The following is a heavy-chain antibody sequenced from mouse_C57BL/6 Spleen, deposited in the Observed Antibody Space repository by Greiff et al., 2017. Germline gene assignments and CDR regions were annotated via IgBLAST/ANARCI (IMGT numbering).Heavy chain of an antibody. Sequence: EVMLVESGGGLVKPGGSLKLSCAASGFTFSDYGMHWVRQAPEKGLEWVAYISSGSSTIYYADTVKGRFTISRDNAKNTLFLQMTSLRSEDTAMYYCARPGYGSSYVYFEVWGTGTTVTVSS. J-gene: IGHJ1*03. D-gene: IGHD1-1*01. V-gene: IGHV5-17*01. CDR2: ISSGSSTI. CDR1: GFTFSDYG. CDR3: ARPGYGSSYVYFEV.